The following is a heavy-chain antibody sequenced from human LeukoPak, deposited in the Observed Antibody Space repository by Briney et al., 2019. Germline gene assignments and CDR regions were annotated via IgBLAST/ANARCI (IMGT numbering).Heavy chain of an antibody. D-gene: IGHD6-13*01. Sequence: PSGTLSLTCAVYGGSFSGYYWSWIRQPPGKGLEWIGEINHSGSTNYNPSPKSRVTISVDTSKNQFSLKLSSVTAADMAVYYCARGTSSWYFGTDAFDIWGQGTMVTVSS. CDR2: INHSGST. CDR3: ARGTSSWYFGTDAFDI. J-gene: IGHJ3*02. V-gene: IGHV4-34*01. CDR1: GGSFSGYY.